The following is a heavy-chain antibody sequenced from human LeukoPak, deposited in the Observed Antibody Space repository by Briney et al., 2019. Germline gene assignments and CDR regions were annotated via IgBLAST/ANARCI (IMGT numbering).Heavy chain of an antibody. CDR1: GYTFTSYG. Sequence: ASVKVSCKASGYTFTSYGISWVRQAPGQGLEWMGIINPSGGSTSYAQKFQGRVTMTRDTSTSTVYMELSSLRSEDTAVYYCARAGPENSSSWMSKLYFFDYWGQGTLVTVSS. CDR2: INPSGGST. J-gene: IGHJ4*02. V-gene: IGHV1-46*01. CDR3: ARAGPENSSSWMSKLYFFDY. D-gene: IGHD6-13*01.